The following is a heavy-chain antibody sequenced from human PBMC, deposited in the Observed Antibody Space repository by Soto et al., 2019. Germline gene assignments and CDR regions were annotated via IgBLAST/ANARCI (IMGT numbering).Heavy chain of an antibody. Sequence: EVQLVESGGGLVQPGRSLRLSCAASGFTFDDFAMHWVRQAPGKGLEWVSGISWNSAMIGHADSVKGRFTISRDNAKNSLYLQMNSLRPEDTALYFCAKDNRADRGAFDYWGQGTLVSVFS. V-gene: IGHV3-9*01. CDR1: GFTFDDFA. D-gene: IGHD3-10*01. J-gene: IGHJ4*02. CDR3: AKDNRADRGAFDY. CDR2: ISWNSAMI.